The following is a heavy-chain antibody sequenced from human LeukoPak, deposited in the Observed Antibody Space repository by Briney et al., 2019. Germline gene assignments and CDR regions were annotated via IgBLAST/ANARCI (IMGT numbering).Heavy chain of an antibody. CDR3: AKDGGLWVSAHWGDS. CDR1: GFTFSSYT. D-gene: IGHD7-27*01. CDR2: ITTSDGNP. J-gene: IGHJ4*02. V-gene: IGHV3-23*01. Sequence: GGSLRLSCAASGFTFSSYTMSWVRQAPGKGLEWVSTITTSDGNPYYADSVKGRFTVSRDNSKNTLFLQMNSLRAEDTAVYYCAKDGGLWVSAHWGDSWGRGTLVTVSS.